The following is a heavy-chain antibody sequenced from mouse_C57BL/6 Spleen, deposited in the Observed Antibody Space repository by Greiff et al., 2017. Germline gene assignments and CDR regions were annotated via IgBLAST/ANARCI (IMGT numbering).Heavy chain of an antibody. J-gene: IGHJ3*01. CDR2: IYPGSGST. CDR3: ARGSDGYYQAWFAY. Sequence: QVQLQQPGAELVKPGASVKMSCKASGYTFTSYWITWVKQRPGQGLEWIGDIYPGSGSTNYNEKFKSKATLTVDTSSSTAYMQLSSLTSEDSAVYYCARGSDGYYQAWFAYWGQGTLVTVSA. CDR1: GYTFTSYW. D-gene: IGHD2-3*01. V-gene: IGHV1-55*01.